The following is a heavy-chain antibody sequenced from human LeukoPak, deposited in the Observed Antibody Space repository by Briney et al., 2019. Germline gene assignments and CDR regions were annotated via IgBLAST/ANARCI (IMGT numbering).Heavy chain of an antibody. V-gene: IGHV3-23*01. CDR3: AKDLVRGGDWDNWFDP. CDR1: GFTFSSYA. CDR2: ISGSGGST. J-gene: IGHJ5*02. D-gene: IGHD2-21*02. Sequence: PGGSLRLSCAASGFTFSSYAMSWVRQAPGKGLEWVSAISGSGGSTYYADSVKGRFTISRDNSKNTLYLQMNSLRAEDTAVYYCAKDLVRGGDWDNWFDPWGQGTLVTVSS.